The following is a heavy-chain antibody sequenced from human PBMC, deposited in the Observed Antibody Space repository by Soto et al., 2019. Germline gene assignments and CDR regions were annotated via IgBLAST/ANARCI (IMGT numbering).Heavy chain of an antibody. CDR2: IIPMFGTP. CDR1: GVTFNRQD. J-gene: IGHJ4*01. D-gene: IGHD4-4*01. V-gene: IGHV1-69*13. Sequence: SVKVSCKASGVTFNRQDMRWVRQAPGQGLEWMGGIIPMFGTPHYAEKLQDRVTITADESTGTAYLELSSLTSEDTAVYYCATSEGRDVYSFDYWGPGTLVTVSS. CDR3: ATSEGRDVYSFDY.